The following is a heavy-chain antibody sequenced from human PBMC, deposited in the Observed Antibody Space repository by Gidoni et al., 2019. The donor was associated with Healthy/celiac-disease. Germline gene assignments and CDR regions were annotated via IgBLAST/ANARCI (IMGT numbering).Heavy chain of an antibody. CDR2: IYHSGST. CDR1: GYSISSGYY. V-gene: IGHV4-38-2*02. D-gene: IGHD6-13*01. Sequence: QVQLQESGPGLVKPSETLSLTCAVSGYSISSGYYWGWIRQPPGKGLEWIGSIYHSGSTYYNPSLKSRVTISVDTSKNQFSLKLSSVTAADTAVYYCAREPVAAAGPFDYWGQGTLVTVSS. CDR3: AREPVAAAGPFDY. J-gene: IGHJ4*02.